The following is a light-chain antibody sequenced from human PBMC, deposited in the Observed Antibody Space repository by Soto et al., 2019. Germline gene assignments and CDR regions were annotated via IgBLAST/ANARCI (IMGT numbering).Light chain of an antibody. J-gene: IGKJ1*01. CDR1: QSVSSN. CDR2: DAS. CDR3: QQYGSSPPT. Sequence: EIVMTQSPATLSVSPGESATLSCRASQSVSSNLAWHQQKPGQAPRILMYDASTRATGISARFSGSGSGTDFTLTISRLEPEDFAVYYCQQYGSSPPTLGQGTKVDIK. V-gene: IGKV3-15*01.